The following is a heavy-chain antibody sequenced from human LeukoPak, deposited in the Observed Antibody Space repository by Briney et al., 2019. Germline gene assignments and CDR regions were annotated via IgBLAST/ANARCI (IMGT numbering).Heavy chain of an antibody. CDR1: GGSITSYY. D-gene: IGHD2-2*01. Sequence: SETLSLTCTVSGGSITSYYWSWIRQPPGKGLEWIGYIYYSGSTNYNPSLKSRVTISVDTSRNQFSLKLSSVTAADTAVYFCARQGGFASSAGVWGKGTTVTVSS. J-gene: IGHJ6*04. CDR2: IYYSGST. CDR3: ARQGGFASSAGV. V-gene: IGHV4-59*08.